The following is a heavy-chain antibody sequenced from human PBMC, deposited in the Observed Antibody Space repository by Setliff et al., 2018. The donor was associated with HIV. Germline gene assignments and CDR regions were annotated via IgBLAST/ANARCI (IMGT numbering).Heavy chain of an antibody. CDR2: INPNSGST. D-gene: IGHD3-9*01. J-gene: IGHJ6*03. CDR1: GYTFTIYY. Sequence: GASVKVSCKASGYTFTIYYMHWVRQAPGQGLEWIGIINPNSGSTSYAQNFQGRDTMTRDTSTSTVYMELRGLRSEDTAVYYCARGGRFSAPGRDIWYYYYYMDVWGKGTTVTVSS. CDR3: ARGGRFSAPGRDIWYYYYYMDV. V-gene: IGHV1-46*01.